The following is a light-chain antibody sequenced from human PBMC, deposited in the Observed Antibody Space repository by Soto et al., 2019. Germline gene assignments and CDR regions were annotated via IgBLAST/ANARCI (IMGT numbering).Light chain of an antibody. J-gene: IGKJ5*01. V-gene: IGKV3-20*01. CDR3: QQYGSSSIT. CDR2: GAS. Sequence: EIVLTQSPGTLSLSPGERATLSCRASQSVGSNYLAWYQQKPGQAPRLLIYGASSRATGIPDRFSGSGSGTDFTLTISRLEPEDFAIYYCQQYGSSSITFGQGTRLEI. CDR1: QSVGSNY.